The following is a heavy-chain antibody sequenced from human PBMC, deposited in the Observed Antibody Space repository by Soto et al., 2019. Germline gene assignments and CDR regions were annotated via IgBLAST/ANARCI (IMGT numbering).Heavy chain of an antibody. V-gene: IGHV3-23*01. CDR3: AKAYFVWSSEQPYYFDY. J-gene: IGHJ4*02. CDR2: ISGSGGRS. CDR1: GFTFSNYA. Sequence: EVQLLDSGGGLVQPGGSLRLSCAASGFTFSNYAMTWVRQGPGKGLEWVSGISGSGGRSYYADSVKGRFTISRDNSKSTLYLQMNSPRAEDTAVYYCAKAYFVWSSEQPYYFDYWGQGTLVNVSS. D-gene: IGHD3-16*01.